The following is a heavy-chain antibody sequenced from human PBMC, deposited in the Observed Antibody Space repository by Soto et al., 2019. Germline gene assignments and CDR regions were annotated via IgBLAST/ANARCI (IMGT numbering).Heavy chain of an antibody. Sequence: QMQLVESGGGVVQPGRSLRLSCAASGFTFRSYGIHWVRQAPGKGLEWVALIWFDGSKKYYVDSVKGRFAVSRDNSKNTVYLQMNSLRVEDTAVYYCARDRLVPYVYGMDVLGEGTTVTVSS. CDR2: IWFDGSKK. CDR1: GFTFRSYG. CDR3: ARDRLVPYVYGMDV. V-gene: IGHV3-33*01. J-gene: IGHJ6*02. D-gene: IGHD2-2*01.